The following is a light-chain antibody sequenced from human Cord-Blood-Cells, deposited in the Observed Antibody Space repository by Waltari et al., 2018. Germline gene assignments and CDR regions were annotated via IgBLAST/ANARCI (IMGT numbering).Light chain of an antibody. CDR1: RSNIGSND. V-gene: IGLV1-47*01. Sequence: QSVLTQPPSASGTTGQRVTLSCSGSRSNIGSNDVFWYQQIPGTAPKLRCYRNNQRPSGVPDLFCCSKSGTSASLPISGLQSEDDADYYGAAWDDSLSGYVLGTGTKVTVL. CDR3: AAWDDSLSGYV. J-gene: IGLJ1*01. CDR2: RNN.